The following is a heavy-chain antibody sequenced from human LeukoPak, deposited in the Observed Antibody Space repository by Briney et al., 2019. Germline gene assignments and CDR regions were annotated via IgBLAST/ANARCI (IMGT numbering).Heavy chain of an antibody. Sequence: GGSLRLSCVDSEFSLSRYWVHWVRQPPGKGLVWVARINPDGGITNYADSVRGRFTISRDNAKNTLFLQMNSLRVEDTAVYFCAKDFTGYSGIWGQGTLVTVSS. CDR3: AKDFTGYSGI. CDR1: EFSLSRYW. D-gene: IGHD5-12*01. V-gene: IGHV3-74*01. J-gene: IGHJ4*02. CDR2: INPDGGIT.